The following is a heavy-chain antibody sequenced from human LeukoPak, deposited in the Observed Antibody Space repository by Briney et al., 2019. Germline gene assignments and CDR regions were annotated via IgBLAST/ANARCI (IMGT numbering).Heavy chain of an antibody. V-gene: IGHV1-3*01. CDR2: IDAGNGDT. CDR3: ARQHYGSGSYYNHPFGY. D-gene: IGHD3-10*01. CDR1: GYTFSDYA. Sequence: ASVKVSCKASGYTFSDYAMHWVRQAPGQRSEWMGWIDAGNGDTRYSQKFQGRVTITRDTSASTAYIELRSLRSEDTAMYYCARQHYGSGSYYNHPFGYWGQGTLVTVSS. J-gene: IGHJ4*02.